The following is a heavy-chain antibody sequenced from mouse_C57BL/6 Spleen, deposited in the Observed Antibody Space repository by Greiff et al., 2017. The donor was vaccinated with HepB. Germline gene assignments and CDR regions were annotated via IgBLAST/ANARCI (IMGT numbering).Heavy chain of an antibody. V-gene: IGHV14-1*01. Sequence: EVMLVESGAELVRPGASVKLSCTASGFNIKDYYMHWVKQRPEQGLEWIGRIDPEDGDTEYAPKFQGKATMTADTSSNTAYLQLSSLTSEDTAVYYCTTKITTVVDWYFDVWGTGTTVTVSS. CDR1: GFNIKDYY. CDR3: TTKITTVVDWYFDV. J-gene: IGHJ1*03. CDR2: IDPEDGDT. D-gene: IGHD1-1*01.